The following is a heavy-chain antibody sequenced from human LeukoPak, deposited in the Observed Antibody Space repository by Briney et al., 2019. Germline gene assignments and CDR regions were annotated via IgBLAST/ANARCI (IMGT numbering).Heavy chain of an antibody. V-gene: IGHV3-23*01. J-gene: IGHJ4*02. CDR1: GFTFSSYG. D-gene: IGHD3-22*01. Sequence: GGSLRLSCAASGFTFSSYGMSWVRQAPGKGLEWVSAISGSGGSTYYADSVKGRFTISRDNSKNTLYLQMNSLRAEDTAVYYCAARRYDSSGYYYVGWGQGTLVTVSS. CDR3: AARRYDSSGYYYVG. CDR2: ISGSGGST.